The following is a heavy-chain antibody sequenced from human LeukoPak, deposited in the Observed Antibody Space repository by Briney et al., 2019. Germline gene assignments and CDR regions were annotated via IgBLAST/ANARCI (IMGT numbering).Heavy chain of an antibody. CDR1: GYTFTGYY. V-gene: IGHV1-2*02. CDR2: INPNSGGT. J-gene: IGHJ5*02. CDR3: ARDMGKYYDFWSGSPNWFDP. Sequence: ASVKVSCKASGYTFTGYYIHWVRQAPGQGLEWMGWINPNSGGTNYAQKFQGRVTMTTDTSTSTAYMELRSLRSDDTAVYYCARDMGKYYDFWSGSPNWFDPWGQGTLVTVSS. D-gene: IGHD3-3*01.